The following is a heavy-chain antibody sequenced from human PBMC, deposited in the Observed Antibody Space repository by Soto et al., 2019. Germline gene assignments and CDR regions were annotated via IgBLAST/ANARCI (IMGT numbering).Heavy chain of an antibody. V-gene: IGHV4-39*01. Sequence: SETLSLTCTVSTDSSSFTNSYWGWIRQPPGKGLQWIGSSSYNGGTFYNPSLKGRVVISFDTSKKQSSLQVTSVTAADTAVFFCARHRIEVVWRGFDFWGQGSPVTVS. CDR1: TDSSSFTNSY. CDR3: ARHRIEVVWRGFDF. D-gene: IGHD3-10*01. J-gene: IGHJ4*02. CDR2: SSYNGGT.